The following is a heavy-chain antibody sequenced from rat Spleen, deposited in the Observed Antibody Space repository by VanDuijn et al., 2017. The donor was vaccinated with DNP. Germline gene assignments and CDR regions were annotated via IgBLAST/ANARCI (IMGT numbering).Heavy chain of an antibody. CDR1: GFIFSDYY. Sequence: EVQLVESGGGLVQPGRSLKLSCVASGFIFSDYYMAWVRQAPKKGLEWVASISYEGSSTYYGDSVKGRFTISRDNAKSTLYLQMNSLRSEDTATYYCTRGGAGGYWGQGIMVTVSS. J-gene: IGHJ2*01. V-gene: IGHV5-22*01. CDR2: ISYEGSST. CDR3: TRGGAGGY. D-gene: IGHD1-4*01.